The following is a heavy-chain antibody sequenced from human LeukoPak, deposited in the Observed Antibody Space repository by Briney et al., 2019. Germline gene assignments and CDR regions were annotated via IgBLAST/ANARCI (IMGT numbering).Heavy chain of an antibody. J-gene: IGHJ4*02. CDR2: IYPDDADT. Sequence: GESLKISSWGSGYTFATNWIGWGRQLPGKGLEWLGIIYPDDADTKYSPSFQGQATISADKSISTAYLQWSSLKASDTAMYYCARSGRLGYCSGGSCFRWDYWGQGTLVTVSS. D-gene: IGHD2-15*01. CDR1: GYTFATNW. V-gene: IGHV5-51*01. CDR3: ARSGRLGYCSGGSCFRWDY.